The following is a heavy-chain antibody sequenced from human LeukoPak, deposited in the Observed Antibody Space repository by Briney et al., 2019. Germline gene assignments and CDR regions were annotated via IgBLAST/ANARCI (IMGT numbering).Heavy chain of an antibody. CDR3: ARDLSAFDI. V-gene: IGHV3-30-3*01. Sequence: GGSLRLSCAASGFTLSSYAMHWVRQAPGKGLEWVAVISYDGSNKYYADSVKGRFTISRDNSKNTLYLQMNSLRAEDTAVYYCARDLSAFDIWGQGTMVTVSS. J-gene: IGHJ3*02. CDR2: ISYDGSNK. CDR1: GFTLSSYA.